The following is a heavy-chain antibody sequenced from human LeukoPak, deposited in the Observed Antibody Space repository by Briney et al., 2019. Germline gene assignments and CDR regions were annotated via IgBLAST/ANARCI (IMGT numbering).Heavy chain of an antibody. CDR3: AKGTSSWHEFDS. J-gene: IGHJ4*02. V-gene: IGHV3-43D*03. Sequence: GGSLRLSCAASGFTFDDYAMHWVRQAPGKGLEWVSLITWDGDSTYYADSVKGRFTISRDNSKNYLYRQMNSLRAEDTALYYCAKGTSSWHEFDSWGQGTLVTVSS. D-gene: IGHD6-13*01. CDR2: ITWDGDST. CDR1: GFTFDDYA.